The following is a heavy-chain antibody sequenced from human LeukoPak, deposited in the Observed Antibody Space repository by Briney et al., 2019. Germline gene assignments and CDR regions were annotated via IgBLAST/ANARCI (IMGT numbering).Heavy chain of an antibody. CDR1: GGSFSGYY. Sequence: SETLSLTCAVYGGSFSGYYWSWIRQPPGEGLEWIGSIYHSGSTYFNPSLKSRITISVDTSKNQFSLKLNSVTAADTAVYSCARVGYSGALIGAFDIWGQGTMVTVSS. CDR2: IYHSGST. CDR3: ARVGYSGALIGAFDI. V-gene: IGHV4-34*01. J-gene: IGHJ3*02. D-gene: IGHD1-26*01.